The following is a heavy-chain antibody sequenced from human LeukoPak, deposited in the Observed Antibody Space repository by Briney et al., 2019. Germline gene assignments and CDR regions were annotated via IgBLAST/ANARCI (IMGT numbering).Heavy chain of an antibody. CDR1: GYSFTSFN. CDR2: INPNSGGT. Sequence: ASVKVSCKTSGYSFTSFNMHWVRQAPGQGLEWMGWINPNSGGTKYEQKFQGRVTMTRDTSISTAYMELSRLRSDDTAVYYCARNYCSGGNCYYNWFDPWGQGTLVTVSS. J-gene: IGHJ5*02. CDR3: ARNYCSGGNCYYNWFDP. D-gene: IGHD2-15*01. V-gene: IGHV1-2*02.